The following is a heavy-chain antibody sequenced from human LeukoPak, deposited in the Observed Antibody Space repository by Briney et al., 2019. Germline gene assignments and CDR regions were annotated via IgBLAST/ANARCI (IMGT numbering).Heavy chain of an antibody. CDR2: ISAYNGNT. CDR3: ARDTGYYGSGSYGIDY. CDR1: GYTFTSYG. Sequence: GASVKVSCKASGYTFTSYGISWVRQAPGQGLEWMGWISAYNGNTNYAQKLQGRVTMTTDTPTSTAYMELRSLRSDDTAVYYCARDTGYYGSGSYGIDYWGQGTLVTVSS. J-gene: IGHJ4*02. V-gene: IGHV1-18*01. D-gene: IGHD3-10*01.